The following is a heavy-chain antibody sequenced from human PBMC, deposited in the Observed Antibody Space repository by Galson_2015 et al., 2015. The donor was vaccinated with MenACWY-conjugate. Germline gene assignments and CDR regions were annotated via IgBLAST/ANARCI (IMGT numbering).Heavy chain of an antibody. CDR2: ISAYNGKT. CDR1: GYTFSSYG. Sequence: SVKVSCKASGYTFSSYGFSWVRQAPGQGLEWMGWISAYNGKTKYAEKVQGRVTMTTDTSTSTAYMELRSLRSDDTAVYYCARRGPGSDFWSGYYSFDYWGQGTLVTVSS. D-gene: IGHD3-3*01. CDR3: ARRGPGSDFWSGYYSFDY. V-gene: IGHV1-18*01. J-gene: IGHJ4*02.